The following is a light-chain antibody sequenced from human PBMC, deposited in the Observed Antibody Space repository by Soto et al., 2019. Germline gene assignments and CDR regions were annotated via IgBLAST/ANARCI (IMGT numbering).Light chain of an antibody. CDR3: QQRCNWPST. V-gene: IGKV3-11*01. Sequence: EIVLTQSPATLSLSPGNRATLSCRASQSVSGYLAWYQQKPGQAPRLLIYDASNRATGIPARFSSSGSGTDFPLSITSLEPEDFAVYYCQQRCNWPSTCGGGTKVEI. CDR2: DAS. CDR1: QSVSGY. J-gene: IGKJ4*01.